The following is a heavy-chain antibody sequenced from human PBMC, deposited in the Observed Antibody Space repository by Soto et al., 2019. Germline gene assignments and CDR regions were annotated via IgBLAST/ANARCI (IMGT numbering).Heavy chain of an antibody. Sequence: QVQLVQSGAEVKKPGSSVKVSCKSSGGTFSTYGINWVRRAPGQGLEWMGMIIPNFGTPTYAQKFRGRVSITADESTSTAYMELSSLTSDDTAFYYCARDGRSSSYDFWGQGTLVTVSS. J-gene: IGHJ4*02. CDR3: ARDGRSSSYDF. D-gene: IGHD6-13*01. CDR1: GGTFSTYG. V-gene: IGHV1-69*18. CDR2: IIPNFGTP.